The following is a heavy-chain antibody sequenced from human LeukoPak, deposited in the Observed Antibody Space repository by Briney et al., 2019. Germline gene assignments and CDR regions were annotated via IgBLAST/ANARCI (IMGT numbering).Heavy chain of an antibody. CDR3: AKDPYGTRYFDY. J-gene: IGHJ4*02. Sequence: PGGSLRLSCAASGFTFSGFWMSWFRQAPGKGLEWVANIKQDGSEKYYVDSVKGRFTISRDNSKNSLDLQMNSLRAEGTAVYYCAKDPYGTRYFDYWGQGTLVTVSS. D-gene: IGHD2-2*01. CDR2: IKQDGSEK. CDR1: GFTFSGFW. V-gene: IGHV3-7*01.